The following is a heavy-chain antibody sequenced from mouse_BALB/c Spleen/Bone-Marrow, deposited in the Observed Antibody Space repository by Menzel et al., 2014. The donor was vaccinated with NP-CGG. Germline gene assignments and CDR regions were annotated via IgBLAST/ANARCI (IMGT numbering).Heavy chain of an antibody. D-gene: IGHD3-3*01. CDR2: IYPSDSYT. Sequence: QVQLQQPGAELVRPGASVKLSCKASGYTFTSYWINWVKQRPGQGLEWIGNIYPSDSYTNYNQKFKDKATLTVDKSSSTAYMQLSSPTSEDSAVYYCTRRGTGNAMDYWGQGTSVTVYS. CDR3: TRRGTGNAMDY. V-gene: IGHV1-69*02. J-gene: IGHJ4*01. CDR1: GYTFTSYW.